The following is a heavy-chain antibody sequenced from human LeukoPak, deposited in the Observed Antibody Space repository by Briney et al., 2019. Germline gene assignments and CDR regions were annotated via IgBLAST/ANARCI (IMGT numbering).Heavy chain of an antibody. V-gene: IGHV4-34*01. Sequence: SETLSLTCALYGGSFSGYYWSWIRQSPGKGLVWIGEINHSGRTNYNPSLKSRVTISVDTSKNQFSLKLSSVTAADTAVYYCARGPPYEYDSSGYYRSDYWGQGTLVTVSS. J-gene: IGHJ4*02. CDR2: INHSGRT. CDR1: GGSFSGYY. D-gene: IGHD3-22*01. CDR3: ARGPPYEYDSSGYYRSDY.